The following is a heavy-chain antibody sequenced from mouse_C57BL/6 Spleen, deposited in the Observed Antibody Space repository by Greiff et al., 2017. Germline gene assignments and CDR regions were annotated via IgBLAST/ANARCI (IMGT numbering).Heavy chain of an antibody. V-gene: IGHV1-74*01. Sequence: VQLQQPEAELVKPGASVKVSCKASGYTFTSYWMHWVKQRPGQGLEWIGRIHPSDSDTNYNQKFKGKATLTVDKSSSTAYMQVSSLTSEDSAVYYCAIGAVVATYWYCDVWGTGTTVTVSS. CDR1: GYTFTSYW. CDR2: IHPSDSDT. CDR3: AIGAVVATYWYCDV. J-gene: IGHJ1*03. D-gene: IGHD1-1*01.